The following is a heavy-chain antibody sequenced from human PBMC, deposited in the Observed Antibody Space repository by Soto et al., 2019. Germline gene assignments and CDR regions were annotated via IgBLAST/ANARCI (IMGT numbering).Heavy chain of an antibody. D-gene: IGHD3-9*01. CDR2: INTYNGNT. J-gene: IGHJ4*02. CDR1: GYTFTNSG. CDR3: ARDPMTGYLQFDY. V-gene: IGHV1-18*01. Sequence: QIQLVQAGAEVKKPGASVKLSCRASGYTFTNSGISWVRQAPGQGLEWMGWINTYNGNTHYAQKLQGRVTMTTDTATNTAYMEPRSRRSDDTAMYFCARDPMTGYLQFDYWGQGTMVTVSS.